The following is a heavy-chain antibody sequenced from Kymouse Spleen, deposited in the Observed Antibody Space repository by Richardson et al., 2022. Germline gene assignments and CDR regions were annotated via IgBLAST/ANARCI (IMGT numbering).Heavy chain of an antibody. CDR2: ISSSGSTI. J-gene: IGHJ6*02. CDR3: AREGITMVRGVIPYYYYGMDV. V-gene: IGHV3-11*01. CDR1: GFTFSDYY. D-gene: IGHD3-10*01. Sequence: QVQLVESGGGLVKPGGSLRLSCAASGFTFSDYYMSWIRQAPGKGLEWVSYISSSGSTIYYADSVKGRFTISRDNAKNSLYLQMNSLRAEDTAVYYCAREGITMVRGVIPYYYYGMDVWGQGTTVTVSS.